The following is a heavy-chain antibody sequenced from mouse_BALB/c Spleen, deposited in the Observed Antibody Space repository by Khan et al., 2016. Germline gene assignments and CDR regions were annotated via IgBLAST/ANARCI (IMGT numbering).Heavy chain of an antibody. D-gene: IGHD1-1*01. CDR2: IRSKSNNYAT. Sequence: EVQLQESGGGLVQPKGSLKLSCAASGFTFNTYAMNWVRQAPGKGLEWVARIRSKSNNYATYYADSVKDRFTISRDDSQSMLYLQMNNLKTEDTAMYYCVRHYYGSSPYCDYWGQGTTLTVSS. CDR1: GFTFNTYA. V-gene: IGHV10-1*02. CDR3: VRHYYGSSPYCDY. J-gene: IGHJ2*01.